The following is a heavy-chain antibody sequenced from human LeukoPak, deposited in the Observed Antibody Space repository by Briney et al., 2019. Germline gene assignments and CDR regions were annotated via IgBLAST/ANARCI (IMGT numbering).Heavy chain of an antibody. Sequence: ASVKVSCKASGYTFTSYGISWVRQALGQGLEWMGWISAYNGNTNYAQKLQGRVTMTTDTSTSTAYMELRSLRSDDPAVYYCARDLYDYDILPGYYEFDYWGQGTLVTVSS. D-gene: IGHD3-9*01. CDR2: ISAYNGNT. CDR3: ARDLYDYDILPGYYEFDY. CDR1: GYTFTSYG. J-gene: IGHJ4*02. V-gene: IGHV1-18*04.